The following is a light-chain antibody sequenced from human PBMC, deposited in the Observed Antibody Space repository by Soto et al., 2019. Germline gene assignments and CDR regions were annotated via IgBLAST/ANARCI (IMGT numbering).Light chain of an antibody. Sequence: EIVLTQSPATLSLSPGERAALSCGASQSVSSNYLAWYQQKPGQAPRLLIYGASTRATGIPARFSGSGSGTDFTLTISSLQPEDFATYYCQQSYSTPPITFGQGTRLEIK. J-gene: IGKJ5*01. CDR1: QSVSSNY. V-gene: IGKV3-20*01. CDR3: QQSYSTPPIT. CDR2: GAS.